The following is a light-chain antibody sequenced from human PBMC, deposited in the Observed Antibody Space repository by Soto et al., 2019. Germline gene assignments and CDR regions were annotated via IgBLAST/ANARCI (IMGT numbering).Light chain of an antibody. CDR2: DVS. V-gene: IGLV2-14*03. CDR1: SSDVGGYEY. CDR3: SSYTTASPLGV. J-gene: IGLJ1*01. Sequence: QSALTQPASVSGSPGQSITIPCTGTSSDVGGYEYVSWYQQHPGKAPKRIIYDVSDRPSGVSNRFSGSKSGNTASLAISGLQAEDAADYYCSSYTTASPLGVFGTGTKLTVL.